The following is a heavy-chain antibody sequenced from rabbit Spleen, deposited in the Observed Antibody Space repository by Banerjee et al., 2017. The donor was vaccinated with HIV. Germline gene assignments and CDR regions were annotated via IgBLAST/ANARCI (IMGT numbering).Heavy chain of an antibody. Sequence: QEQLEESGGGLVKPGASLTLTCTASGFSFSSGYDMCWVRQATGKGLEWIGTIWTGSTSITWYASWALGRFTISKTSSTTVTLQLDSLTAADTATYFCARDPNYASGHYIYSFWGQGTLVTVS. D-gene: IGHD1-1*01. CDR1: GFSFSSGYD. J-gene: IGHJ3*01. CDR3: ARDPNYASGHYIYSF. CDR2: IWTGSTSIT. V-gene: IGHV1S45*01.